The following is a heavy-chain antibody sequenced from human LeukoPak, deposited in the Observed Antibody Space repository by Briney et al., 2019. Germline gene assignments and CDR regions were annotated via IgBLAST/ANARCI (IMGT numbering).Heavy chain of an antibody. CDR3: ARASYSGYFGY. CDR2: INPNSGGT. D-gene: IGHD1-26*01. V-gene: IGHV1-2*02. CDR1: GYTFTGYY. Sequence: ASVKVSCKASGYTFTGYYMHWVRQAPGQGLEWMGWINPNSGGTNYAQKFQGRVTMTRDTPIGTAYMELSRLRSDDTAVYYCARASYSGYFGYWGQGTLVTVSS. J-gene: IGHJ4*02.